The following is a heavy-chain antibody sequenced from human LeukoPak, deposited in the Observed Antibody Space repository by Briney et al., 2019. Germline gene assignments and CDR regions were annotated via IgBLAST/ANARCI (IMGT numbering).Heavy chain of an antibody. CDR3: ARARGKIQLWFATNDAFDI. V-gene: IGHV1-2*02. J-gene: IGHJ3*02. CDR2: INPNSGGT. CDR1: GYTFTGYY. Sequence: ASVKVSCKASGYTFTGYYMHWVRQAPGQGLEWMGWINPNSGGTNYAQKFQGRVTMTRDTSIGTAYMELSRLRSDDTAVYYCARARGKIQLWFATNDAFDIWGQGTMVTVSS. D-gene: IGHD5-18*01.